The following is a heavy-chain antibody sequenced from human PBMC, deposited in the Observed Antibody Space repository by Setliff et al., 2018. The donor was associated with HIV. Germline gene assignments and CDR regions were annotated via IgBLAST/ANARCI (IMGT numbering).Heavy chain of an antibody. CDR2: IYWDDDK. D-gene: IGHD7-27*01. J-gene: IGHJ2*01. CDR1: GFLFSTNRVG. CDR3: AHNINWGSDWYFDL. Sequence: SGPTLVNPTQTLTLTCTFSGFLFSTNRVGVGWIRQPPGKALEWLALIYWDDDKRYSPSLKSRLTITKGTSKNQVVLTMTNMDPVDTATYYCAHNINWGSDWYFDLWGRGTLVSVSS. V-gene: IGHV2-5*02.